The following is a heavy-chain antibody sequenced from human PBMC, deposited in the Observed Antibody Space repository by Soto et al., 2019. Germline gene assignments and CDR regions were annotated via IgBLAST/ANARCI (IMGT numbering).Heavy chain of an antibody. CDR1: GFSLSTSGVG. J-gene: IGHJ4*02. D-gene: IGHD3-10*01. CDR2: IYWDDDK. V-gene: IGHV2-5*02. CDR3: ARLRVLLWFGELFPDY. Sequence: QITLKESGPTLVKPTQTLTLTCTFSGFSLSTSGVGVGWIRQPPGKALEWLALIYWDDDKRYSPSLKSRLTITXXTXKXXVVLTMTNMDPVDTATYYCARLRVLLWFGELFPDYWGQGTLVTVSS.